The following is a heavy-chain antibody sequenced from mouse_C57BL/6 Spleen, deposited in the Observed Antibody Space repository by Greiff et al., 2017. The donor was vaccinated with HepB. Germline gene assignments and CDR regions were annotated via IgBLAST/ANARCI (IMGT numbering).Heavy chain of an antibody. J-gene: IGHJ3*01. CDR1: GYSFTSYY. CDR3: ARSDDYDEGFAY. D-gene: IGHD2-4*01. V-gene: IGHV1-66*01. Sequence: QVQLQQSGPELVKPGASVKISCKASGYSFTSYYIHWVKQRPGQGLEWIGWIYPGSGNTKYNEKFKGKATLTADTSSSTAYMQLSSLTSEDSAVYYCARSDDYDEGFAYWGQGTLVTVSA. CDR2: IYPGSGNT.